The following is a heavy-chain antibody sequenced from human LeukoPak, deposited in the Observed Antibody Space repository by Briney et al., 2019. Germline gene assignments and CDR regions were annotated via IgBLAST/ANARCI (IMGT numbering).Heavy chain of an antibody. CDR1: GYTFTNYA. D-gene: IGHD4/OR15-4a*01. Sequence: ASVKVSCKTSGYTFTNYAIRWVRQAPGQRLEWMGWINPGNDNTKYSQKFQDRVTFTRDTSTTTAFMELSSLRSEDTAGYYCARDPYRASPTDGAYFDYWGKETLVTVPS. V-gene: IGHV1-3*01. CDR3: ARDPYRASPTDGAYFDY. CDR2: INPGNDNT. J-gene: IGHJ4*02.